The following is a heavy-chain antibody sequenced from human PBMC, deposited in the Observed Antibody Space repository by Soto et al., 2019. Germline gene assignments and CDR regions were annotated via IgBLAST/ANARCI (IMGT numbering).Heavy chain of an antibody. V-gene: IGHV3-11*01. CDR1: GFTFSDSY. CDR2: ITFSGNTV. CDR3: ARVSWREKYGMDV. Sequence: GGSLRLSCAASGFTFSDSYMSWIRQAPGKGLEWISYITFSGNTVYYADSLKGRFTISRDNAKNSLYLQMNRLRAEDTAVYYCARVSWREKYGMDVWGQGTTVTVSS. J-gene: IGHJ6*02.